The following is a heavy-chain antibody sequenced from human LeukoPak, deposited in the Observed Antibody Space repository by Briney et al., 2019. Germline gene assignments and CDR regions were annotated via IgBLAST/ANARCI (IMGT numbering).Heavy chain of an antibody. Sequence: PSETLSLTCAVYGGSFSDYDWSWIRQPPGKGLEWIGEISHSGTTNCDPSLKSRISMSIDTSRSQFSLKLSSVTAADTAVYYCARGAAATYWGQGTLVTVSS. J-gene: IGHJ4*02. CDR3: ARGAAATY. CDR2: ISHSGTT. V-gene: IGHV4-34*01. CDR1: GGSFSDYD. D-gene: IGHD6-13*01.